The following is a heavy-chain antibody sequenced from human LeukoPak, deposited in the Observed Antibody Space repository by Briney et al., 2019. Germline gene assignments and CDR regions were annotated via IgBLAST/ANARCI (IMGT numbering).Heavy chain of an antibody. D-gene: IGHD3-22*01. J-gene: IGHJ1*01. CDR3: ARLKYYYDSSGYRAEYFQH. Sequence: SETLSLTCTVSGGSISSSSYYWGWIRQPPGKGLEWIGSIYYSGSIYYNPSLKSRVTISVDTSKNQLSLKLRSVTAADTAVYYCARLKYYYDSSGYRAEYFQHWGQGTLVTVSS. CDR2: IYYSGSI. V-gene: IGHV4-39*07. CDR1: GGSISSSSYY.